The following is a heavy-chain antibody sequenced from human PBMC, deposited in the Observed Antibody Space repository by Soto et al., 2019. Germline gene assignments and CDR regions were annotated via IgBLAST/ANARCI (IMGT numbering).Heavy chain of an antibody. Sequence: QVQLVQSGAELKKPGSSVKVSCKASGGTFGNFAISWVRQAPGQGPEWVAGIIPIYGTSNYADDFRGRITLTADESTATAYLELSSLRSEDTAIYYCATGTRDGYYYWYFDLWGRGTQVTVSS. CDR3: ATGTRDGYYYWYFDL. V-gene: IGHV1-69*01. CDR2: IIPIYGTS. J-gene: IGHJ2*01. D-gene: IGHD2-21*02. CDR1: GGTFGNFA.